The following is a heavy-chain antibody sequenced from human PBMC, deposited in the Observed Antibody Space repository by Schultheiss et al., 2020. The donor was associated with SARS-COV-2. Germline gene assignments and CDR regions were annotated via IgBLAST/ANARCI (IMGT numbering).Heavy chain of an antibody. CDR2: IKQDGSVR. V-gene: IGHV3-7*03. CDR1: GFTFSSYG. CDR3: VKEGDEMGTS. J-gene: IGHJ4*02. Sequence: GGSLRLSCAASGFTFSSYGMHWVRQAPGKGLEWVANIKQDGSVRHYVASVRGRFIASRDNAKNSLDLQMNSLRVDDTAVYYCVKEGDEMGTSWGQGTLVTVSS. D-gene: IGHD5-24*01.